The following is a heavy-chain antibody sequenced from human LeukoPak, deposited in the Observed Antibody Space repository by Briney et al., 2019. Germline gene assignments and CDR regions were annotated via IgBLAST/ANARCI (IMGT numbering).Heavy chain of an antibody. CDR3: TTRGANNVLFYTQETAYDMDV. Sequence: GGSLRLSCAASGFTFSNVWMNWVRQAPGQGLEWVGRIKSKADGGTTDYAAPVKGRFSISREDSKSTLYLQMNSLKIEDTAVFYCTTRGANNVLFYTQETAYDMDVWGKGTTVTVSS. J-gene: IGHJ6*04. CDR2: IKSKADGGTT. V-gene: IGHV3-15*01. D-gene: IGHD3-16*01. CDR1: GFTFSNVW.